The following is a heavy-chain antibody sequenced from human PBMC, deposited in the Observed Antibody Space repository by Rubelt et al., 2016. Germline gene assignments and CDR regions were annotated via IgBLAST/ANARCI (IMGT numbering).Heavy chain of an antibody. V-gene: IGHV1-3*01. Sequence: QVQLAHSGAEVKKPGASVKVSCKASGYTFTSYAMHWVRQAPGQTLEWMGWINAGNGNTKQSQKFQGRVTITRDTSASTAYMELSSLRLEDKTGHYYARAERIRLLMVCARTFGYWGQGTLVTVTS. D-gene: IGHD2-8*01. CDR1: GYTFTSYA. CDR2: INAGNGNT. J-gene: IGHJ4*02. CDR3: ARAERIRLLMVCARTFGY.